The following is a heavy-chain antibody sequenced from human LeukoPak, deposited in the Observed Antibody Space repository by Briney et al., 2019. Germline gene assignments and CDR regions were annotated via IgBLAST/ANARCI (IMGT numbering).Heavy chain of an antibody. CDR2: IKQDGSEK. Sequence: GGSLRLSCAASGFTFSNHGMHWVRQAPGKGLECVAIIKQDGSEKYYVNSVKGRFTISRDNAKNSLYLQMNSLRVEDTAVYYCGREWAVDFWGQGTLVTVSS. CDR3: GREWAVDF. CDR1: GFTFSNHG. V-gene: IGHV3-7*01. J-gene: IGHJ4*02.